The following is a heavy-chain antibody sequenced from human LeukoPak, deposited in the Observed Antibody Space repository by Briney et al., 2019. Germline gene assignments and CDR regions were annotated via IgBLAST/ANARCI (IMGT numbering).Heavy chain of an antibody. CDR1: GLTFSTYW. Sequence: GGSLRLSCAVSGLTFSTYWMSWVRQAPGKGLEWVAVISYDGSNKYYADSVKGRFTISRDNSKNTLYLQMNSLRAEDTAVYYCARDRVGATDYFDYWGQGTLVTVSS. V-gene: IGHV3-30-3*01. CDR2: ISYDGSNK. J-gene: IGHJ4*02. D-gene: IGHD1-26*01. CDR3: ARDRVGATDYFDY.